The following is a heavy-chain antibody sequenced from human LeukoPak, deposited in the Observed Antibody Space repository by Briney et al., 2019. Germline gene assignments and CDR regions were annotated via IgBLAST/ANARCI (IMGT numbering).Heavy chain of an antibody. Sequence: SQTLSLTCTVSGGSISRADYYWSWIRQPPGKGLEWIGYIYYSGSTYYNPSLKSRATISVDTSKSQFSLKPSSVTAADTAVYYCARVSDFWSGYYYFDYWGQGTLVTVSS. CDR3: ARVSDFWSGYYYFDY. D-gene: IGHD3-3*01. J-gene: IGHJ4*02. CDR1: GGSISRADYY. CDR2: IYYSGST. V-gene: IGHV4-30-4*08.